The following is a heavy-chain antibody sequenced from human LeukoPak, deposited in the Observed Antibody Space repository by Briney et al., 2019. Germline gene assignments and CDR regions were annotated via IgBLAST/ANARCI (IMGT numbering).Heavy chain of an antibody. J-gene: IGHJ4*02. CDR1: GFTFSSYA. V-gene: IGHV3-23*01. Sequence: GGSLRLSCAASGFTFSSYAMSWVRQAPGKGLEWASAISGSGGSTYYADSVKGRFTISRDNSKNTLYLQMNSLRAEDTAVYYCAKDVSPPYYYDSSGYFNYWGQGTLVTVSS. CDR2: ISGSGGST. D-gene: IGHD3-22*01. CDR3: AKDVSPPYYYDSSGYFNY.